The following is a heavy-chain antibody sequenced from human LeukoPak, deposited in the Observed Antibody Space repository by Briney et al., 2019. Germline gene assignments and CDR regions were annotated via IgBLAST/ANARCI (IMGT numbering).Heavy chain of an antibody. J-gene: IGHJ4*02. V-gene: IGHV4-38-2*02. D-gene: IGHD2-15*01. CDR2: IYHSGST. CDR3: ARRNRYCNGGSCAHHHDS. Sequence: SETLSLTCTVSGYSISSGYYWGWIRQPPGKGLEWIGSIYHSGSTYYNPSPKSRVTISVDTSKNQFSLKLSSVTAADTALYYCARRNRYCNGGSCAHHHDSWGQGTLVIVSS. CDR1: GYSISSGYY.